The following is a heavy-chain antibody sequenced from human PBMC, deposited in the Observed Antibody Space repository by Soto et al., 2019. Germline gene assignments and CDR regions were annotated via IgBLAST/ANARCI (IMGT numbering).Heavy chain of an antibody. V-gene: IGHV3-23*01. D-gene: IGHD6-19*01. CDR3: AKGAWGIAVVDPFDY. CDR2: ISDSGGST. Sequence: GGSLRLSCAAFRFTFSSYAMNWVRQAPGKGLEWVSVISDSGGSTYYADSVKGRFTISRDNSKNSLYLQMNRLRAEDTAVYYCAKGAWGIAVVDPFDYWGQGTLVTVSS. CDR1: RFTFSSYA. J-gene: IGHJ4*02.